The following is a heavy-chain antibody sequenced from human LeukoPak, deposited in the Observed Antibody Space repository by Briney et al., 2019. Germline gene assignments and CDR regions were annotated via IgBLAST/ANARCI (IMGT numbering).Heavy chain of an antibody. CDR2: ISSSYI. CDR1: GFTFSSYS. D-gene: IGHD6-13*01. CDR3: ARGGYSSSWFPRTDDY. J-gene: IGHJ4*02. V-gene: IGHV3-21*01. Sequence: GGSLRLSCAASGFTFSSYSMNWVRQAPGKGLEWVSSISSSYIYYADSVKGRFTISRDNAKNSLYLQMNSLRAEDTAVYYCARGGYSSSWFPRTDDYWGQGTLVTVSS.